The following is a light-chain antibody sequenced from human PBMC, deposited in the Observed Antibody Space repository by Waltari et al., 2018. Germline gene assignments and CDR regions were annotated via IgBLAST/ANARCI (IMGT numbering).Light chain of an antibody. Sequence: DIQMTQSPSTVSASVGDRVTITCRASQSISSWLAWYQHKPGKAPKLLIYDASSLESGVPSRFSGSGSGTEFTLTISSLQPDDFAAYYCQQYNTYPWTFGQGTKVEIK. V-gene: IGKV1-5*01. CDR3: QQYNTYPWT. CDR2: DAS. J-gene: IGKJ1*01. CDR1: QSISSW.